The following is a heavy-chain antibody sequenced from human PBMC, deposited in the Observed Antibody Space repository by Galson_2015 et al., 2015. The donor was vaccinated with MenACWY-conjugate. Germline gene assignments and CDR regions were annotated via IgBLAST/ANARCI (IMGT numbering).Heavy chain of an antibody. CDR3: ARDNNWSFDS. Sequence: SLRLSCAASGFTLSSYWMSWVRQAPGKGLEWVANINDEGGSEKYYVDSVKGRFTISTDNAKNMVYLQMDGLGDEDTAVYFCARDNNWSFDSWGQGTLVTVSS. J-gene: IGHJ4*02. CDR1: GFTLSSYW. CDR2: INDEGGSEK. V-gene: IGHV3-7*01. D-gene: IGHD1-1*01.